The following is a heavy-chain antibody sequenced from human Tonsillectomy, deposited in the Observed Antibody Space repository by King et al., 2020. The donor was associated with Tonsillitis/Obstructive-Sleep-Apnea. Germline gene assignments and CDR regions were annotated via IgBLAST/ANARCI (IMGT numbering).Heavy chain of an antibody. CDR2: IYYSGGT. CDR1: GGSISSYY. V-gene: IGHV4-59*08. Sequence: QLQESGPGLVKPSETLSLTCTVSGGSISSYYWSWIRQPPGKGLEWIGYIYYSGGTNYNPSLKSRVTISVDTSKNQFSLKLSSVTAADTAVYYCARHADPLDTAMVYFDYWGQGTLVTVSS. D-gene: IGHD5-18*01. CDR3: ARHADPLDTAMVYFDY. J-gene: IGHJ4*02.